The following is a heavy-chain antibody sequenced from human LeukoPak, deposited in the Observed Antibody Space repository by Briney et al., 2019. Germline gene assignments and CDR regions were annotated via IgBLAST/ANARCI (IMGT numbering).Heavy chain of an antibody. V-gene: IGHV4-38-2*02. CDR1: GYSISSGYY. CDR2: IYPNGST. Sequence: SETLSLTCAVSGYSISSGYYWGWIRQPPGKGLEWIGCIYPNGSTSYNSPLKGRVTISLDTSKKQVSLMLKSVTAADTAVYYCARDVRRALRFNNFYPYFGMDVWGKGTTVIVST. CDR3: ARDVRRALRFNNFYPYFGMDV. D-gene: IGHD3-3*01. J-gene: IGHJ6*04.